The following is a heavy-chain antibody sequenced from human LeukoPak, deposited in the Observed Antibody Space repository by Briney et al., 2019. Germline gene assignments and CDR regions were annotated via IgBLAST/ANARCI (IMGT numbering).Heavy chain of an antibody. J-gene: IGHJ4*02. CDR3: ARVDTVMAYYFDL. CDR1: GFTVSSNY. D-gene: IGHD5-18*01. Sequence: PGGSLRLSCAASGFTVSSNYMNWVRQAPGKGLEWVSIIYSGGTTYYADSVKGRFTISRDNSKNTLYLQMNSLRAEDTAVYYCARVDTVMAYYFDLWGQGTLVTVSS. CDR2: IYSGGTT. V-gene: IGHV3-53*01.